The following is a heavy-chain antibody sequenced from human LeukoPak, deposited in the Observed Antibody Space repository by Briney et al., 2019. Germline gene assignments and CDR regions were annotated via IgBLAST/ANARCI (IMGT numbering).Heavy chain of an antibody. J-gene: IGHJ6*04. CDR1: GFTVSSNY. CDR3: ASVVPAAKWYGMDV. Sequence: GGSLRLSCAASGFTVSSNYMSWVRQAPGKGLEWVSVIYSGGSTYYADSVKGRFTISRDNSKHTLYLQMNSLRAEDTAVYYCASVVPAAKWYGMDVWGKGTTVTVSS. D-gene: IGHD2-2*01. V-gene: IGHV3-53*01. CDR2: IYSGGST.